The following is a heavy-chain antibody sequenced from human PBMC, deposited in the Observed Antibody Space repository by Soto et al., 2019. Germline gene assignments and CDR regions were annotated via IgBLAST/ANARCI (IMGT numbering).Heavy chain of an antibody. J-gene: IGHJ4*02. V-gene: IGHV4-34*01. D-gene: IGHD5-12*01. CDR2: VKDGGHT. Sequence: QVQLQQWGAGLLKPSETLSLNCAVTGGSLSGYYWSWIRQPPGKGLEWIGEVKDGGHTNYSPSLRGRVTISSDTSNNQFSLSLNSVTAADTVVYYCARGQEGVVATHWDQGSLVTVSS. CDR3: ARGQEGVVATH. CDR1: GGSLSGYY.